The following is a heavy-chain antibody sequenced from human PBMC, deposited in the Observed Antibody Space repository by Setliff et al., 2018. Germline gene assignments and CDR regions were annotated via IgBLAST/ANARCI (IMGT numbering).Heavy chain of an antibody. D-gene: IGHD6-6*01. CDR2: INPKRGYT. CDR1: GYTFTNYD. V-gene: IGHV1-8*02. Sequence: ASVKVSCKASGYTFTNYDINWVRQAPGQGLEWMGWINPKRGYTGYVQKFQGRVSMTTNTSISTVYMELNSLRSDDTAVYYCARSVEKGLESWFDPWGQGTLGTAPQ. J-gene: IGHJ5*02. CDR3: ARSVEKGLESWFDP.